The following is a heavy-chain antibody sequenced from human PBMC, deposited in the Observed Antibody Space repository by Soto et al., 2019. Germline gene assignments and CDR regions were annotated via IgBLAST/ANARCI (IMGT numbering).Heavy chain of an antibody. Sequence: WSLRLSCAASGFTFSSYGMHWVRQAPGKGLEWVAVIWYDGSNKYYADSVKGRFTISRDNSKNTLYLQMNSLRAEDTAVYYCAREHIVVVTATYGMDVWGQGTTVTVSS. CDR3: AREHIVVVTATYGMDV. CDR2: IWYDGSNK. D-gene: IGHD2-21*02. J-gene: IGHJ6*02. V-gene: IGHV3-33*01. CDR1: GFTFSSYG.